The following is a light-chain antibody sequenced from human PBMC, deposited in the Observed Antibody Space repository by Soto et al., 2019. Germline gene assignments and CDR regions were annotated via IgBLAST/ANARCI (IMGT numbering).Light chain of an antibody. CDR1: SSDVGGYNY. CDR3: SSYTSSSTLGLV. V-gene: IGLV2-14*01. J-gene: IGLJ1*01. Sequence: QSVLTQPASVSGSPGQSITISCTGTSSDVGGYNYVSWYQQHPGKAPKLMIYDVSNRPSGVSNRFSGSKSGNTASLTISGLQAEDGADYYCSSYTSSSTLGLVFGTGTKVTVL. CDR2: DVS.